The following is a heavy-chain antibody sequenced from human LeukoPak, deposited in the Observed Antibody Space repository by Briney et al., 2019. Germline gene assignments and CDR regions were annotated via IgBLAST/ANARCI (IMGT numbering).Heavy chain of an antibody. CDR3: AGRRVLDASFDY. CDR1: GFTVSNNY. CDR2: IYSGDNT. V-gene: IGHV3-66*02. D-gene: IGHD3-16*01. Sequence: GGSLRLSWAASGFTVSNNYMSWVRQAPGKGLEWVSVIYSGDNTYYVESVKSRFTISRDNSKKTLFLQMNRLRAEDTAVYYCAGRRVLDASFDYWGQGTLVTVSS. J-gene: IGHJ4*02.